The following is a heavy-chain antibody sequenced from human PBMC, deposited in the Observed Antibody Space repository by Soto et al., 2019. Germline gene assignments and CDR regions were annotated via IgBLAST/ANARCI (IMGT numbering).Heavy chain of an antibody. V-gene: IGHV3-33*01. D-gene: IGHD4-17*01. CDR1: GFTFSSYG. CDR2: IWYDGSNK. CDR3: ARKDYGDYVSYY. Sequence: LRLSWAASGFTFSSYGMHWVRQAPGKGLEWVAVIWYDGSNKYYADSVKGRFTISRDNSKNTLYLQMNSLRAEDTAVYYCARKDYGDYVSYYWGQGTLVTVSS. J-gene: IGHJ4*02.